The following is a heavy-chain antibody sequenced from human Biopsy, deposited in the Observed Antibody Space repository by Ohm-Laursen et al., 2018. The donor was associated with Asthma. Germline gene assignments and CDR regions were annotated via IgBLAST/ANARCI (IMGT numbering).Heavy chain of an antibody. CDR2: ISFDGSNK. D-gene: IGHD1-26*01. CDR1: GFTFRNFG. J-gene: IGHJ4*02. V-gene: IGHV3-30*18. Sequence: SLRLSCAASGFTFRNFGMHWVRQAPGKGLDWVAVISFDGSNKNYTDSVKGRFTISRDNSRNTLHLQMNSLRAEDTAVYYCAKDVFPGWELRRGPDYWGQGTLVTVSS. CDR3: AKDVFPGWELRRGPDY.